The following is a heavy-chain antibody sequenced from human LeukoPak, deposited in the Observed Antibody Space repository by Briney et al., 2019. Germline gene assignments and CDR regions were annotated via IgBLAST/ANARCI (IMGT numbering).Heavy chain of an antibody. D-gene: IGHD6-13*01. V-gene: IGHV3-30*18. CDR3: AKHYSSSWSPYFDY. Sequence: PGGSLRLSCAASGFTFSSYGMHWVRQAPGKGLEWMAVISYDGSNKYYAGSVKGRFTISRDNSKNTLYLQMNSLRAEDTAVYYCAKHYSSSWSPYFDYWGQGTLVTVSS. CDR1: GFTFSSYG. J-gene: IGHJ4*02. CDR2: ISYDGSNK.